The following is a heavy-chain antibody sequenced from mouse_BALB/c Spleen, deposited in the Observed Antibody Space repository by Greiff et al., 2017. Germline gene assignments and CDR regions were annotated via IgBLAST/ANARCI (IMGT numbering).Heavy chain of an antibody. CDR2: INPSTGYT. D-gene: IGHD2-4*01. J-gene: IGHJ2*01. Sequence: QVHVKQSGAELAKPGASVKMSCKASGYTFTSYWMHWVKQRPGQGLEWIGYINPSTGYTEYNQKFKDKATLTADKSSSTAYMQLSSLTSEDSAVYYCARGGITTGYYFDYWGQGTTLTVSS. CDR1: GYTFTSYW. CDR3: ARGGITTGYYFDY. V-gene: IGHV1-7*01.